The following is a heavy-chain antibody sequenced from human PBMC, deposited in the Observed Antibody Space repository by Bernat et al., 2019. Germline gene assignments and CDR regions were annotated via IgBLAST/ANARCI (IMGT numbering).Heavy chain of an antibody. CDR2: FYYSGST. CDR3: ARLKERWLQLRFFGYWYFDL. CDR1: GGSISSSSYY. D-gene: IGHD5-24*01. J-gene: IGHJ2*01. Sequence: QLQLQESGPGLVKPSETLSLTCTVSGGSISSSSYYWGWIRQPPGKGLEWIGSFYYSGSTYYNPSLKSRVTISVDTSKNQFSLKLSSVTAADTAVYYCARLKERWLQLRFFGYWYFDLWGRGTLVTVSS. V-gene: IGHV4-39*01.